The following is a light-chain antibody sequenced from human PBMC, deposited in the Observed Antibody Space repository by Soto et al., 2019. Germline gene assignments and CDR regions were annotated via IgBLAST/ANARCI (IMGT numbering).Light chain of an antibody. V-gene: IGLV3-9*01. CDR3: QVWDSSTV. Sequence: SYELTQPLSVSVALGQTARITCGGNNIGSKNVHWYQQKPGQAPVLVIYRDSTRPSGIPERFSGSNSGNTATLTISRAQAGDEADYYCQVWDSSTVFGGGTKLTVL. CDR1: NIGSKN. CDR2: RDS. J-gene: IGLJ2*01.